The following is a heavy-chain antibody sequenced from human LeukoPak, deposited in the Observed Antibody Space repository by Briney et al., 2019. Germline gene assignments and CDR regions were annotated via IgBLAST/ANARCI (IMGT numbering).Heavy chain of an antibody. Sequence: SETLSLTCTVSGGSISSSSYYWGWIRQPPGKGLEWIGSIYYSGSTYYNPSLKSRVTISVDTSKNQFSLKLSSVTAADTAVYYCARDMFGYSGYDSFGPPTLYDAFDIWGQGTMVTVSS. CDR1: GGSISSSSYY. CDR3: ARDMFGYSGYDSFGPPTLYDAFDI. D-gene: IGHD5-12*01. J-gene: IGHJ3*02. CDR2: IYYSGST. V-gene: IGHV4-39*07.